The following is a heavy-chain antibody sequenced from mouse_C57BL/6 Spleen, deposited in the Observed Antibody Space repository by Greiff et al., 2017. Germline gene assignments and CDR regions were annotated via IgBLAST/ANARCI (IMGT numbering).Heavy chain of an antibody. CDR3: ARYGLEAMDY. CDR1: GFSLTSYG. CDR2: IWSGGST. J-gene: IGHJ4*01. D-gene: IGHD2-2*01. V-gene: IGHV2-2*01. Sequence: VQLQQSGPGLVQPSQSLSITCTVSGFSLTSYGVHWFRQSPGKGLEWLGVIWSGGSTDSNAAFISRLSISKDNSKSQVFFKMNSLQADDTAIYYCARYGLEAMDYWGQGTSVTVSS.